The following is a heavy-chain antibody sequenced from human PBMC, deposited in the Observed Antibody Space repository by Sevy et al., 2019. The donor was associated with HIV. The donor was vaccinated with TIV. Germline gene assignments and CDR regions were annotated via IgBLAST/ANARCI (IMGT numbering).Heavy chain of an antibody. Sequence: GGSLRLSCAASGFTFSSYWMHWVRQAPGKGLVWVSRINSDGSSTNYADSVKGRFTISRDNAKNTLYLQMNSLRTEDTALYYCAREYSGTYYYFDYWGQGPLVTVSS. V-gene: IGHV3-74*01. D-gene: IGHD1-26*01. CDR3: AREYSGTYYYFDY. CDR2: INSDGSST. J-gene: IGHJ4*02. CDR1: GFTFSSYW.